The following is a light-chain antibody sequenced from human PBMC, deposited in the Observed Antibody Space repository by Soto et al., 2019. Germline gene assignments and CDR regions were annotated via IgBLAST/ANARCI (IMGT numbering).Light chain of an antibody. CDR3: QQYDNLPIT. CDR2: DAS. CDR1: QDIINY. V-gene: IGKV1-33*01. Sequence: DIEMNKSPSSLSAYVGDRFSITCQASQDIINYLNWYQQKPGKAPKLLIYDASNLETGVPSRFSGSGSGTDFTFTISSLQPEDIATYYCQQYDNLPITFGQGTRLEIK. J-gene: IGKJ5*01.